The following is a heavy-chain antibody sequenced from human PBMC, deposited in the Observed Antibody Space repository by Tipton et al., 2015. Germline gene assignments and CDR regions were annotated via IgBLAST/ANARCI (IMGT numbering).Heavy chain of an antibody. D-gene: IGHD2-21*02. Sequence: TLSLTCAVYGESFSGYYWTWIRQPPGKGLEWIGEINHTGSTYYNPSLKNRVTISVDTSKNQFSLKLNSVTAADTAAYYCARGGGECIGDCYYAAFDIWGQGTMVTVSS. CDR2: INHTGST. CDR1: GESFSGYY. V-gene: IGHV4-34*01. J-gene: IGHJ3*02. CDR3: ARGGGECIGDCYYAAFDI.